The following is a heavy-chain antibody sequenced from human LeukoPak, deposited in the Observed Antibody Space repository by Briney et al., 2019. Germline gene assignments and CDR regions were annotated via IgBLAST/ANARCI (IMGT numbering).Heavy chain of an antibody. CDR1: GFTFSSYS. CDR2: ISSSSSTI. D-gene: IGHD2-8*01. V-gene: IGHV3-48*04. J-gene: IGHJ4*02. Sequence: PGGSLRLSCAASGFTFSSYSMNWVRQAPGKGLEWVSYISSSSSTIYYADSVKGRFTISRDNAKNSLYLQMNSLRAEDTAVYYCAKDRSDNNTWYAGSHWGQGTLVTVSS. CDR3: AKDRSDNNTWYAGSH.